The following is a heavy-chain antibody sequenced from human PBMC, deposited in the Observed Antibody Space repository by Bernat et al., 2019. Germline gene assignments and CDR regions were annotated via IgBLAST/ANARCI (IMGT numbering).Heavy chain of an antibody. V-gene: IGHV3-64D*06. CDR3: VKDEYSYGHDAFDI. J-gene: IGHJ3*02. CDR1: GFTFNDFA. D-gene: IGHD5-18*01. Sequence: EVQLVESGGGLVQPGGSLRLSCSASGFTFNDFAFHWVRQAPGPGLQYVSGVSSSGDNSSYADSVKGRFTISRDNSRNTLYLEMSSLRAEDTAVYFCVKDEYSYGHDAFDIWGQGTMVTVSS. CDR2: VSSSGDNS.